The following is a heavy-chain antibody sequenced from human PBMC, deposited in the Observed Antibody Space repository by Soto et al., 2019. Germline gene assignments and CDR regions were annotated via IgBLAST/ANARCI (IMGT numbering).Heavy chain of an antibody. CDR3: ATYGSGSAYYYGLDV. D-gene: IGHD3-10*01. V-gene: IGHV3-30-3*01. CDR2: ISYDGSNN. Sequence: QVHLVESGGGVVQPGRSLRLSCAASGFTFSTYAMHWVRQAPGKGLEWVAIISYDGSNNYHADSVKGRFTISRDNSKNTLYLQMNSLRPEDTAVYYCATYGSGSAYYYGLDVWGQGTTVTVSS. J-gene: IGHJ6*02. CDR1: GFTFSTYA.